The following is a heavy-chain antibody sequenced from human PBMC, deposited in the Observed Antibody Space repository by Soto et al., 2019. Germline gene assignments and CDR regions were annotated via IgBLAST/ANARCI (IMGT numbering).Heavy chain of an antibody. J-gene: IGHJ4*02. V-gene: IGHV3-30*18. Sequence: QVQLVESGGGVVQPGRSLRLSCAASGFTFSSYGMHWVRQAPGKGLEWVAVISYDGSNKYYADSVKGRFTISRDNSKNTLYLQMNSLRAEDTAVYYCAKDRGSGQQGAPSALDYWGQGTLVTVSS. D-gene: IGHD6-19*01. CDR1: GFTFSSYG. CDR2: ISYDGSNK. CDR3: AKDRGSGQQGAPSALDY.